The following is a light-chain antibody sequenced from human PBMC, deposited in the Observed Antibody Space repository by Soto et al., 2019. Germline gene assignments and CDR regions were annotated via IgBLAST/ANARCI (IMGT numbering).Light chain of an antibody. CDR3: QQSYSLPWT. J-gene: IGKJ1*01. Sequence: DIPMTQSPSSLSASVGDRVTITCRANQSITNYLNWYQKKPGKAPNLLIYAASSLQSGVPSRFSGSGSGTDFTLAISRLQPEDFATYYCQQSYSLPWTFGQGTKVEIK. CDR2: AAS. CDR1: QSITNY. V-gene: IGKV1-39*01.